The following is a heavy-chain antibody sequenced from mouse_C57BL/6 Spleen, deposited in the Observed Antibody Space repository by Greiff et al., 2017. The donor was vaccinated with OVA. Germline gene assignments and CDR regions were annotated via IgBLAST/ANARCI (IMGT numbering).Heavy chain of an antibody. J-gene: IGHJ4*01. CDR2: INPSNGDT. D-gene: IGHD1-1*01. V-gene: IGHV1-53*01. CDR3: AREGLRSYAMDY. CDR1: GYTFTSYW. Sequence: QVQLQQPGTELVKPGASVKLSCKASGYTFTSYWMHWVTQRPGQGLEWIGNINPSNGDTNYNEKFKSKATLTVDKSSSTAYMQLSSLTSEDSAVYYCAREGLRSYAMDYWGQGTSVTVSS.